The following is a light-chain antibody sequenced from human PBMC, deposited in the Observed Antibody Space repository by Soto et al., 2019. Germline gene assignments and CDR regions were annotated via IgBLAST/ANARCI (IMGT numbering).Light chain of an antibody. CDR3: QKYNSAPLT. J-gene: IGKJ4*01. CDR2: AAS. CDR1: QSISSY. Sequence: DIQMTQSPSSLSASVGDRVTITCRASQSISSYLNWYQQKPGKAPKLLIYAASSLQSGVPSRFSRSGSGTDFTLTISSLQPEDFANYYCQKYNSAPLTFGGGTKVDIK. V-gene: IGKV1-39*01.